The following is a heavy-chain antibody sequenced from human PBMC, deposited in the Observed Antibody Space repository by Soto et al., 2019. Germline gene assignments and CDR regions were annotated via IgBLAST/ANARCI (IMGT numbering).Heavy chain of an antibody. Sequence: GGSLRLSCVASGFTFSNYWMSWVRQAPGKGLEWVANMKKDGSQKYYVDSVKGRFTISRDNARNSLYLQMNSLRVEDTAVYYCARDWFDAWGQGTLVTVS. CDR3: ARDWFDA. V-gene: IGHV3-7*01. CDR2: MKKDGSQK. J-gene: IGHJ5*02. CDR1: GFTFSNYW.